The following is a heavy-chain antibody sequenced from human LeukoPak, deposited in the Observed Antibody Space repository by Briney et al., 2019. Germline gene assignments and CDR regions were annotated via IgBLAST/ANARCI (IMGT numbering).Heavy chain of an antibody. D-gene: IGHD1-26*01. Sequence: SVKVSCKASGGTFSSYAISWVRQAPGQGFEWMGGIIPIFGTANYAQKFQGRVTITADESTSTAYMELSSLRSEDTAVYYCARGANSGSYFSAFDYWGQGTLVTVSS. V-gene: IGHV1-69*13. CDR3: ARGANSGSYFSAFDY. J-gene: IGHJ4*02. CDR2: IIPIFGTA. CDR1: GGTFSSYA.